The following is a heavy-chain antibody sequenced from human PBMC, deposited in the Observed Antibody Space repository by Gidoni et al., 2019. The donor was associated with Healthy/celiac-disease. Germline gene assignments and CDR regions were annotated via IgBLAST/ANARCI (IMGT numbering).Heavy chain of an antibody. J-gene: IGHJ5*02. CDR1: GFPLSSSA. D-gene: IGHD1-26*01. V-gene: IGHV3-23*01. CDR3: AKVLVGATSPWFDP. Sequence: EVPLLASGGGLVQPGASLRPSRAASGFPLSSSAMSWVRQAPGKGPGWVAAISGSGGSTYYADSVKGRFTSSRDNPKNTLYRQMNSLRAEDTAVYYCAKVLVGATSPWFDPWGQGTLVTVSS. CDR2: ISGSGGST.